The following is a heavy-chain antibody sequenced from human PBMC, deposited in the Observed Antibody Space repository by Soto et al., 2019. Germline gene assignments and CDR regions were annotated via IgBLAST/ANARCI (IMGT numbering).Heavy chain of an antibody. CDR2: IIPIFGTA. CDR1: GGTVSSYA. D-gene: IGHD5-18*01. V-gene: IGHV1-69*12. Sequence: QVQLVQSGAEVKKPGSSVKVSCKASGGTVSSYAISWVRQAPGQGLEWMGGIIPIFGTANYAQKFQGRVTITADESTSTTYMEMSSLRSEDTAVYYCARDPPHTAMVTGCYWGQGTLVTVSS. J-gene: IGHJ4*02. CDR3: ARDPPHTAMVTGCY.